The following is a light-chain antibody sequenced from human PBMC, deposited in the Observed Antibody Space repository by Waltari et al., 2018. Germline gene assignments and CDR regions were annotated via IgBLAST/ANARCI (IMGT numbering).Light chain of an antibody. CDR1: KLGDKY. J-gene: IGLJ2*01. V-gene: IGLV3-1*01. CDR2: QYS. CDR3: QAWDSSTGVV. Sequence: SYELTQPPSVSVSPGQTASITCSGEKLGDKYACWYQQKPGQSPVLVIYQYSKRPSGIPERFSGSNSGNTATLTISGTQAMDEADYYCQAWDSSTGVVFGGGTKLTVL.